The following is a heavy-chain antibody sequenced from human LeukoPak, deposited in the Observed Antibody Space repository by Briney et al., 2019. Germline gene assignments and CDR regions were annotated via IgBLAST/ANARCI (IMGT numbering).Heavy chain of an antibody. CDR2: IYYSGST. V-gene: IGHV4-61*08. Sequence: PSETLSLTCTVSGGSISSGDYYWSWIRQPPGKGLEWIGYIYYSGSTNYNPSLKSRVTISVDTSKNQFSLKLSSVTAADTAVYYCARGIVGEDNWFDPWGQGTLVTVSS. D-gene: IGHD1-26*01. J-gene: IGHJ5*02. CDR3: ARGIVGEDNWFDP. CDR1: GGSISSGDYY.